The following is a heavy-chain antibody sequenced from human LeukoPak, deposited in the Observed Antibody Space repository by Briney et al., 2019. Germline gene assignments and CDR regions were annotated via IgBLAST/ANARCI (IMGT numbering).Heavy chain of an antibody. V-gene: IGHV4-31*03. CDR2: IYYSGRT. D-gene: IGHD4-17*01. CDR1: GGAFSSGGYY. Sequence: SETLSLTCTVSGGAFSSGGYYWSWIRQHPGKGLEWIGYIYYSGRTYYNPSLKSRVTISVDTSKNQFSLKLSSVTAADTAVYHCARVRDGDYGYIGFDPWGQGTLVTVSS. CDR3: ARVRDGDYGYIGFDP. J-gene: IGHJ5*02.